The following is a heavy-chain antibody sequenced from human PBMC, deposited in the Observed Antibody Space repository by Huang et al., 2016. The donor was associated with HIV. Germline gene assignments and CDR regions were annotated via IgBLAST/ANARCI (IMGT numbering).Heavy chain of an antibody. J-gene: IGHJ6*02. V-gene: IGHV1-69*01. CDR3: ARPSDAAMIRDYYYPMDV. CDR1: GGTFSTFG. D-gene: IGHD5-18*01. CDR2: IIPIGTTT. Sequence: QVQLVQSEAEVKKPGSSVKVSCKASGGTFSTFGLSWVRQASGRGLEWMAGIIPIGTTTYSATQFQGRVTLTADETTNTASMELNSLTFEDTAVYYCARPSDAAMIRDYYYPMDVWGQGTTVTVS.